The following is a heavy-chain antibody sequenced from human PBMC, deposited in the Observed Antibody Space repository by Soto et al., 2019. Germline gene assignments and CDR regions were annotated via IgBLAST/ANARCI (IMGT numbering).Heavy chain of an antibody. CDR1: GFTFRNYA. Sequence: GGSLRLSCAASGFTFRNYAMHWVRQAPGKGLEWVAIIWYDGTNKYYRDSVKGRFTISRDNSKNTLYLEMNSLRAEDTAIYYCARDLGYGNPFDYWGQGTLVTGSS. J-gene: IGHJ4*01. D-gene: IGHD3-10*01. V-gene: IGHV3-33*01. CDR2: IWYDGTNK. CDR3: ARDLGYGNPFDY.